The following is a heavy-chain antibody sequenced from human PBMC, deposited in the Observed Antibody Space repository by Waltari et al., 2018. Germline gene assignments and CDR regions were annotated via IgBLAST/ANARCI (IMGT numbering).Heavy chain of an antibody. V-gene: IGHV1-2*06. CDR2: INPNSGGT. J-gene: IGHJ4*02. CDR1: GYTFTCYY. Sequence: QVQLVQSVPEVKKPRSSVKVSCKASGYTFTCYYMHWVRQAPGQGLEWMGRINPNSGGTNYAQKFQGRVTMTRETSISTAYMELSRLRSDDTAVYYCARVAVYRGPDYWGQGTLVTVSS. CDR3: ARVAVYRGPDY. D-gene: IGHD1-20*01.